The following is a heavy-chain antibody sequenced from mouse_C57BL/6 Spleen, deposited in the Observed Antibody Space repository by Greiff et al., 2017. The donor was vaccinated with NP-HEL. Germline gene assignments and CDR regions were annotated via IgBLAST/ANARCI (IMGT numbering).Heavy chain of an antibody. J-gene: IGHJ3*01. CDR3: TEGIYDYDRFAY. Sequence: QVQLQQSGAELVRPGASVTLSCKASGYTFTDYEMHWVKQTPVHGLEWIGAIDPETGGTAYNQKFKGKAILTADKSSSTAYMELRSLTSEDSAVYYCTEGIYDYDRFAYWGQGTLVTVSA. CDR2: IDPETGGT. CDR1: GYTFTDYE. V-gene: IGHV1-15*01. D-gene: IGHD2-4*01.